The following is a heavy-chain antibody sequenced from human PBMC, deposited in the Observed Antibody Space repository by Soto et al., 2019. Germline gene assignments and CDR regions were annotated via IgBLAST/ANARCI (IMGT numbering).Heavy chain of an antibody. D-gene: IGHD3-3*01. CDR3: ARVRRYDFWSGDAFDI. J-gene: IGHJ3*02. CDR1: DFAFTDYA. Sequence: PGGSLRLSCVASDFAFTDYAIHWVRQAPGKGLEWLAFVTDDGKRQYYADSGKGRFTIARDNSKNTLYLQMNSLRAEDTAVYYCARVRRYDFWSGDAFDIWGQGTMVTVSS. CDR2: VTDDGKRQ. V-gene: IGHV3-30*04.